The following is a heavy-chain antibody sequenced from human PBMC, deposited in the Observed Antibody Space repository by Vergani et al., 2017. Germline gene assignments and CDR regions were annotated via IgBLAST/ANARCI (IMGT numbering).Heavy chain of an antibody. Sequence: QVQLQESGPGLVKPSQTLSLTCTVSGGSISSGSYYWSWIRQPAGKGLEWIGRIYTSGSTNYNPSLKSRVTISVDTSKNQFSLKLSSVTAADTAVYYWARGSSSWRAPHPFDYWGQGTLVTVSS. CDR2: IYTSGST. CDR3: ARGSSSWRAPHPFDY. D-gene: IGHD6-13*01. CDR1: GGSISSGSYY. J-gene: IGHJ4*02. V-gene: IGHV4-61*02.